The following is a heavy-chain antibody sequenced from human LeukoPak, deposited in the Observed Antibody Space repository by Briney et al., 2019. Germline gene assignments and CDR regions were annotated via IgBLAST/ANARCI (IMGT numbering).Heavy chain of an antibody. CDR3: ARDPYSGNYGNYYYYYMDV. CDR2: ISSSSSTL. Sequence: GGSLRLSCAASGFTFSNYGLNWVRQAPGKGLAWVSYISSSSSTLYYADSVKGRFTISRDNAKNSLYLQMNSLGPEDTAVYYCARDPYSGNYGNYYYYYMDVWGKGTTVTISS. D-gene: IGHD1-26*01. CDR1: GFTFSNYG. V-gene: IGHV3-48*04. J-gene: IGHJ6*03.